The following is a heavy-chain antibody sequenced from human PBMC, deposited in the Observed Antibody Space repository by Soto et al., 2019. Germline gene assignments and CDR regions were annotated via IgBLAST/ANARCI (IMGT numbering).Heavy chain of an antibody. V-gene: IGHV3-74*01. J-gene: IGHJ3*02. CDR2: INSDGSST. D-gene: IGHD3-3*01. Sequence: HPGGSLRLSCAASGFTFSSYWMHWVRQAPGKGLVWVSRINSDGSSTSYADSVKGRFTISRDNAKNTLYLQMNSLRAEDTAVYYCARDHPYYDFWSGYYKGAFDIWGQGTMVTVSS. CDR1: GFTFSSYW. CDR3: ARDHPYYDFWSGYYKGAFDI.